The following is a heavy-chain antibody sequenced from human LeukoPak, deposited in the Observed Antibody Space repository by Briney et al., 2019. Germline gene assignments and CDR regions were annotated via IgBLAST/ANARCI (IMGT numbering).Heavy chain of an antibody. CDR2: IYTSGST. CDR3: ARTDSYGPTDAFDI. D-gene: IGHD5-18*01. Sequence: SSETLSLTCTVSGGSISSGRYYWSWIRQPAGKGLEWIGRIYTSGSTNYNPSLKSRVTISVDTSKNQFSLKLSSVTAADTAVYYCARTDSYGPTDAFDIWGQGTMVTVSS. J-gene: IGHJ3*02. CDR1: GGSISSGRYY. V-gene: IGHV4-61*02.